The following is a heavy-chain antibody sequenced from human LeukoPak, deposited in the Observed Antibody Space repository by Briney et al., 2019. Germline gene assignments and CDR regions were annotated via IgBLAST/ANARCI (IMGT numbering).Heavy chain of an antibody. Sequence: SQTLSLTCTVSGHPVRRGDHYWRWIPQSPGRGLDWMGYIYYSGYTYYNPSLKSRLTISIDTSRNHFSLTVTSVTAADTAVYYCARSYSSGWGFYFEYWGQGTLVTVSS. J-gene: IGHJ4*02. V-gene: IGHV4-30-4*08. CDR1: GHPVRRGDHY. CDR3: ARSYSSGWGFYFEY. CDR2: IYYSGYT. D-gene: IGHD6-19*01.